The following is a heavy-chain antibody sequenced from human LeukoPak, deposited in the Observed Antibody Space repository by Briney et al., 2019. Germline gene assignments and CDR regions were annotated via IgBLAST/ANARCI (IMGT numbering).Heavy chain of an antibody. J-gene: IGHJ4*02. CDR1: GGSISGYY. V-gene: IGHV4-59*08. CDR2: IYYSGTT. CDR3: ARQSGARYFDY. Sequence: ASETLSLTCTVSGGSISGYYWSWIRQPPGKGLEWIGYIYYSGTTNYNPSLKSRVTISVDTSKNQFSLKLRSVTAADTAVYYCARQSGARYFDYWGQGTLVTVSS. D-gene: IGHD5-12*01.